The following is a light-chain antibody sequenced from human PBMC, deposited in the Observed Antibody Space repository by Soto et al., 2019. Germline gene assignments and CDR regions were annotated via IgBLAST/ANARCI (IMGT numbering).Light chain of an antibody. CDR3: QQYNSFPT. Sequence: DIQMTQSPSTLSASVGDRVTITCRASQSITIWLAWYQQKPGKAPKLLIYKASLLESGVPSRFSGGGSATELPLTISSLQPDEFATYYCQQYNSFPTCGQGTKVQIK. J-gene: IGKJ1*01. CDR1: QSITIW. V-gene: IGKV1-5*03. CDR2: KAS.